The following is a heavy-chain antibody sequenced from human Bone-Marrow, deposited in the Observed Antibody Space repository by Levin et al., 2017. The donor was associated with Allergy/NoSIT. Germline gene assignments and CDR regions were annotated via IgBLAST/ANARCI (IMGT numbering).Heavy chain of an antibody. CDR1: RSLILKHC. CDR3: ARRRGSYFDS. J-gene: IGHJ4*02. V-gene: IGHV4-4*07. CDR2: ICVNGST. D-gene: IGHD1-26*01. Sequence: PSQTLSLTCSASRSLILKHCYSWVRQPAGAGLEWIGQICVNGSTKYNPSLRSRVTLSVYTLTNQFSLKLRSMAAADTAIYYCARRRGSYFDSWGQGILVTVSS.